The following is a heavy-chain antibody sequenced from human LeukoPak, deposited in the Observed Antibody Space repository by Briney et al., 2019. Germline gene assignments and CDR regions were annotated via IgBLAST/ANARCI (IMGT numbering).Heavy chain of an antibody. CDR3: AKGARIAAAGPYYYYYGMDV. D-gene: IGHD6-13*01. CDR2: ISWDGGST. CDR1: GFTFDDYT. J-gene: IGHJ6*02. Sequence: GGSLRLPCAASGFTFDDYTMHWVRQAPGKGLEWVSLISWDGGSTYYADSVKGRFTISRDNSKNSLYLQMNSLRTEDTALYYCAKGARIAAAGPYYYYYGMDVWGQGTTVTVSS. V-gene: IGHV3-43*01.